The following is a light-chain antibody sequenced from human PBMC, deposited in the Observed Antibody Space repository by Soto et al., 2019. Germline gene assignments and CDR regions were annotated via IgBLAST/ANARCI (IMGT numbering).Light chain of an antibody. Sequence: ALTQPASVSGSPGQSITISCTGTSSNVGSYKLVSWYQQHPGKAPKLMIFEVNKRPSGVSNRFSGSKSGNTASLTISGLKVEDEADYYCCSSGGSPTYVFGTGSKVTVL. V-gene: IGLV2-23*02. CDR1: SSNVGSYKL. CDR2: EVN. J-gene: IGLJ1*01. CDR3: CSSGGSPTYV.